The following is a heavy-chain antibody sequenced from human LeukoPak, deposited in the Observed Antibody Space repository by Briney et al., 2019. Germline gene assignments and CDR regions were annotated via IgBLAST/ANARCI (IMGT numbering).Heavy chain of an antibody. Sequence: SETLSLTCTVSGGSIRSSSYYWGWIRQPPGKGLEWLANIFYSGSTFYNPSLKSRVTISVDTSQHQFSLKLSSVTAADTAVYYCARDKIEGGSHRDWGQGTLVTVSS. CDR2: IFYSGST. CDR1: GGSIRSSSYY. D-gene: IGHD1-26*01. J-gene: IGHJ4*02. CDR3: ARDKIEGGSHRD. V-gene: IGHV4-39*02.